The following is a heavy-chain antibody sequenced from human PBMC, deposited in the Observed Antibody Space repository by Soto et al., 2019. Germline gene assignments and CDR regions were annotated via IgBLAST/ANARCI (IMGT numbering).Heavy chain of an antibody. Sequence: ASVKVSCKASGYTFTSYGISWVRQAPGQGLEWMGWISAYNGNTNYAQKLQGRVTMTTDASTSTAYMELRSLRSDDTAVYYCARRRLLLGAFDIWGQGTMVTVSS. D-gene: IGHD2-21*01. V-gene: IGHV1-18*01. CDR3: ARRRLLLGAFDI. CDR1: GYTFTSYG. J-gene: IGHJ3*02. CDR2: ISAYNGNT.